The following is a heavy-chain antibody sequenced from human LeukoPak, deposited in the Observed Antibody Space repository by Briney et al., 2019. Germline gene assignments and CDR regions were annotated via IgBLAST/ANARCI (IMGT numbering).Heavy chain of an antibody. D-gene: IGHD4-23*01. CDR3: ARGFVGGNSLAY. J-gene: IGHJ4*02. CDR2: INRSGST. Sequence: SETLSLTCAVYGGSFSGYYWSWIRQPPGKGLEWIGQINRSGSTNYNPSLKSRVTISVDTSKTQFSLKLSSVTAADTAVYYCARGFVGGNSLAYWGQGTLVTVSS. V-gene: IGHV4-34*01. CDR1: GGSFSGYY.